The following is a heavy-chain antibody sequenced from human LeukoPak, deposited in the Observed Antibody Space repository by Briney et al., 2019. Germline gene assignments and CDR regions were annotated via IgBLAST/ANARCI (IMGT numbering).Heavy chain of an antibody. CDR3: ARHEDIVDVVAATD. CDR2: IKQDGSEK. Sequence: GGSLRLSCVASGFTFSSYWMSWVRQAPGKGLEWVANIKQDGSEKYYVDSVKGRFTIPRDNAKDSVYLQMNSLRAEDTAIYYCARHEDIVDVVAATDWGQGTLVTVSS. D-gene: IGHD2-15*01. J-gene: IGHJ4*02. CDR1: GFTFSSYW. V-gene: IGHV3-7*01.